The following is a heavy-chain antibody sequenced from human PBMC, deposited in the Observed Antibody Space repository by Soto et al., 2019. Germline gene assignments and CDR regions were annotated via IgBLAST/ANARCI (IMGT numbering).Heavy chain of an antibody. V-gene: IGHV3-23*01. CDR1: GFTFNFSG. CDR2: MTTSDGRA. J-gene: IGHJ6*02. Sequence: EVQLLESGGGLVQPGGSLRLSCTASGFTFNFSGMSWVRQAPGKGLEWVSLMTTSDGRAYYADSVKGRFTISRDNSKNTLYLQMNSLRAEDTAVYYCAKALRGGMVVWGQGTTVTVSS. CDR3: AKALRGGMVV.